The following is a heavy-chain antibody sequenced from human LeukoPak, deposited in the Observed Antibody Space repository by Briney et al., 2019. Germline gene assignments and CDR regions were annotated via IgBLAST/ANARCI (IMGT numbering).Heavy chain of an antibody. Sequence: GGSLRLSCTASGFTFGDYGMTWFRQAPGKGPEWVSHIRSKAYGGTTEYAASEKGRFTISRDDSKSIAYLQMSSLKTEDTAVYYCTRGYDTSGWLFDYWGQGTLVTVSS. CDR3: TRGYDTSGWLFDY. CDR2: IRSKAYGGTT. J-gene: IGHJ4*02. V-gene: IGHV3-49*03. D-gene: IGHD6-19*01. CDR1: GFTFGDYG.